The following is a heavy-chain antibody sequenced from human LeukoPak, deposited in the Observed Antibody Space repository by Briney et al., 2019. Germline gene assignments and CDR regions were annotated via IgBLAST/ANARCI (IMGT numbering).Heavy chain of an antibody. CDR1: GFTFSSYG. D-gene: IGHD1-26*01. CDR3: AKDEGYSGSYYY. CDR2: ISYDGSNK. J-gene: IGHJ4*02. V-gene: IGHV3-30*18. Sequence: GSLRLSCAASGFTFSSYGMHWVRQAPGKGLEWVAVISYDGSNKYYADSVKGRFTISRDNSKNTLYLQMNSLRAEDTAVYYCAKDEGYSGSYYYWGQGTLVTVSS.